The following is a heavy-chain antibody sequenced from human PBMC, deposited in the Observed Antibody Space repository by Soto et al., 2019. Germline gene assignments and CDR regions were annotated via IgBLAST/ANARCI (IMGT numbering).Heavy chain of an antibody. CDR3: AGVREGGELWFGEWPYYFDY. Sequence: GGSLRLSCAASGFTFSSYSMNWVRQAPGKGLEWVSYISSSSSTIYYADSVKGRFTISRDNAKNSLYLQMNSLRAEDTAVYYCAGVREGGELWFGEWPYYFDYWGQGTLVTVSS. CDR2: ISSSSSTI. CDR1: GFTFSSYS. V-gene: IGHV3-48*01. D-gene: IGHD3-10*01. J-gene: IGHJ4*02.